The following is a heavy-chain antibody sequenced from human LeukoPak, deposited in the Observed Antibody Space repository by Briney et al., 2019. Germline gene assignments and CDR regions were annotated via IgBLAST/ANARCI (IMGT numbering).Heavy chain of an antibody. D-gene: IGHD4-17*01. V-gene: IGHV3-48*03. J-gene: IGHJ4*02. CDR1: GFTFSSFE. CDR3: TGGAYGDYGRGY. CDR2: IYKNGSTT. Sequence: GGSLRLSCAASGFTFSSFEMNWVRQAPGKGLEWVSYIYKNGSTTYYADSVKGRFTISRDNAKNSLYLQMNSLRAEDTAVYYCTGGAYGDYGRGYWGQGTLVTVSS.